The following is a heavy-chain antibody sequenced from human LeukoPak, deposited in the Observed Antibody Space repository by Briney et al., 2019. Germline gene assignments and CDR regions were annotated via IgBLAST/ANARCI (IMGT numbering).Heavy chain of an antibody. Sequence: GGSLRLSCADSGLTFSHYKMNWVRQAPGKGLEWVSSIGSGSTYIYYADSVEGRFTISRDNAKNSLYLQMNSLRPEDTALYYCAREGVLGAGFDAWGQGTLVAVSS. J-gene: IGHJ5*02. CDR1: GLTFSHYK. V-gene: IGHV3-21*06. D-gene: IGHD3-16*01. CDR2: IGSGSTYI. CDR3: AREGVLGAGFDA.